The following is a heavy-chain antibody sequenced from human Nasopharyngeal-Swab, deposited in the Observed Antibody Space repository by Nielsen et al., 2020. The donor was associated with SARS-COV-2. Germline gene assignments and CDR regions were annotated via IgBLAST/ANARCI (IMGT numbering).Heavy chain of an antibody. D-gene: IGHD5-12*01. CDR3: ARGFIVATIFHYYYYMDV. CDR2: MNPNSGNT. Sequence: KVSCKASGYTFTSYDINWVRQATGQGLEWMGWMNPNSGNTGYAQKFQGRVTMTRNTSISTAYMELSSLRSEDTAVYYCARGFIVATIFHYYYYMDVWGKGTTVTVSS. J-gene: IGHJ6*03. CDR1: GYTFTSYD. V-gene: IGHV1-8*01.